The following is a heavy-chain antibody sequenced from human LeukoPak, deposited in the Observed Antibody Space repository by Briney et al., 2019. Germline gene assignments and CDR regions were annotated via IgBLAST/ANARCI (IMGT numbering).Heavy chain of an antibody. V-gene: IGHV4-59*01. CDR1: GGSISSYY. CDR2: IYYSGNT. J-gene: IGHJ3*02. D-gene: IGHD1-1*01. Sequence: SETLSLTCTVSGGSISSYYWSWIRQPPGKGLEWIAYIYYSGNTNYNPSLKSRVTISVDTSKNQFSLKLSSVTAADTAVYYCARTNVANSFDIWGQGTMVTVSS. CDR3: ARTNVANSFDI.